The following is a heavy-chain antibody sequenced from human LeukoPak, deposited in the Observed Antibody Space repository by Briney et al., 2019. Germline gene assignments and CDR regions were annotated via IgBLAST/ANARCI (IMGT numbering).Heavy chain of an antibody. Sequence: SETLSLTCTVSGGSINNNYWSWIRQPPGKGLEWIGYIYYSGTTNYNPSLKSRVTISVDTSKNQFSLRLTSVTAADTAVYYCARSKGLTYDSSGYFDYWGQGTLVTVSS. D-gene: IGHD3-22*01. J-gene: IGHJ4*02. CDR3: ARSKGLTYDSSGYFDY. CDR2: IYYSGTT. V-gene: IGHV4-59*08. CDR1: GGSINNNY.